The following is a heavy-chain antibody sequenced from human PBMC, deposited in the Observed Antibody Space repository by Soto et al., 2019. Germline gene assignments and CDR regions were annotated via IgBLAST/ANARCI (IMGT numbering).Heavy chain of an antibody. Sequence: QVHLVESGGGVVQPGRSLRLSCVASGFTFDTYGIHWVRQAPGKGLQWVALISYEGSNTYYADSVRGRFTISRDNSKNTLYLQINALRPEDTGVYYCARVTPGNNLYYFSGLDAWGQGTSVTVSS. D-gene: IGHD1-1*01. V-gene: IGHV3-30-3*01. J-gene: IGHJ6*02. CDR3: ARVTPGNNLYYFSGLDA. CDR1: GFTFDTYG. CDR2: ISYEGSNT.